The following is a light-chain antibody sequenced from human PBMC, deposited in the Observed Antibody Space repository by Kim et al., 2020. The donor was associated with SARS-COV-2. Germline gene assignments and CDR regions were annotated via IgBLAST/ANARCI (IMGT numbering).Light chain of an antibody. CDR2: KAS. V-gene: IGKV1-5*03. CDR1: QSISTW. Sequence: DIQMTQSPATLSASVGDRVTITCRASQSISTWLAWYQQKPGKAPKLLIYKASSLESGVPSRFSGSGSGTEFTLTINSLQPDDFATYYCQQYENTLSNFGGGTKVEIK. CDR3: QQYENTLSN. J-gene: IGKJ4*01.